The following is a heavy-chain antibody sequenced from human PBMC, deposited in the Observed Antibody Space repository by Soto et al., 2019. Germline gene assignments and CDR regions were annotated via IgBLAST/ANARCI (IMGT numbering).Heavy chain of an antibody. D-gene: IGHD2-21*01. CDR1: GYPFTNYG. V-gene: IGHV1-18*01. Sequence: GASVKVSCKASGYPFTNYGINWVRQAPGQGLEWMGWIGGHSGGTNYGPKFRDRITMATDTSSKTAYMELRSLRSDDTAVYYCAKDGGHGARMHICGMDVWRQGTTVTVSS. CDR3: AKDGGHGARMHICGMDV. CDR2: IGGHSGGT. J-gene: IGHJ6*02.